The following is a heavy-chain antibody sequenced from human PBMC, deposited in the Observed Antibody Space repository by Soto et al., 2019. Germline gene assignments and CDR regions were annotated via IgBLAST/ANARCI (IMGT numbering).Heavy chain of an antibody. Sequence: GGSLRLSCAASGFTFSSYAMHWVRQAPGKGLEWVAVISYDGSNKYYADSVKGRFTISRDNSKNTLYLQMNSLRAEDTAVYYCARPQNFDWLGERYYYYYGMDVWGQGTTVTVSS. CDR3: ARPQNFDWLGERYYYYYGMDV. CDR2: ISYDGSNK. D-gene: IGHD3-9*01. CDR1: GFTFSSYA. V-gene: IGHV3-30-3*01. J-gene: IGHJ6*02.